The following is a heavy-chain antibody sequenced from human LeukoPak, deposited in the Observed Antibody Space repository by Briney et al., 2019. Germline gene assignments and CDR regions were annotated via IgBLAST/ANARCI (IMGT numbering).Heavy chain of an antibody. CDR2: ISGYTSHT. J-gene: IGHJ4*02. Sequence: ASVKVSCKASGYAFTSYGINWVRQAPGQGLEWLGWISGYTSHTNYVQKIQGRVTMTTDTSTNTSYMGLRSLRSDDTAVYYCARGPGIAVAGVFDYWGQGSLITVSS. V-gene: IGHV1-18*04. CDR1: GYAFTSYG. CDR3: ARGPGIAVAGVFDY. D-gene: IGHD6-19*01.